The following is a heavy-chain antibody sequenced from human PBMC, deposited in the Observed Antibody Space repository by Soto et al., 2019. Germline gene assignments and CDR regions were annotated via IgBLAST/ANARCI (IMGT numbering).Heavy chain of an antibody. CDR2: IYYSGST. Sequence: SETLSLTCTVSGGSISSGDYYWSWIRQPPGKGPEWIGYIYYSGSTYYNPSLKSRVTISVDTSKNQFSLKLSSVTAADTAVYYCARSMSGSYYHYWGQGTLVTVSS. D-gene: IGHD1-26*01. V-gene: IGHV4-30-4*01. CDR1: GGSISSGDYY. J-gene: IGHJ4*02. CDR3: ARSMSGSYYHY.